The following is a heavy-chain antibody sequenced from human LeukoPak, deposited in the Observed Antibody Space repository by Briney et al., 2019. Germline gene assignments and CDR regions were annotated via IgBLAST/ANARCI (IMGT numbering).Heavy chain of an antibody. V-gene: IGHV3-23*01. Sequence: GGSLRLSCAASGFTFSSYAMSWVRQAPGKGLEWVSAISGSGGSTYYADSVKGRFTISRDNSKNTLYLQMNSLRAEDTAVYYCAKESSSGYPHYYYYGMDVWGQGTTVTVSS. CDR2: ISGSGGST. D-gene: IGHD3-22*01. CDR3: AKESSSGYPHYYYYGMDV. CDR1: GFTFSSYA. J-gene: IGHJ6*02.